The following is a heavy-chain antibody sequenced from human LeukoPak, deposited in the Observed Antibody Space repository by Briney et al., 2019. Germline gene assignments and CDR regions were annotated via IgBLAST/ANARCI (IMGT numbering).Heavy chain of an antibody. CDR1: SASINSSPYF. CDR3: ARELITKADAFDI. D-gene: IGHD1-20*01. CDR2: FSYSGTT. J-gene: IGHJ3*02. Sequence: PSETLSLTCTVSSASINSSPYFWAWIRQSPGKGLEWIGSFSYSGTTYYNPSLKSRVTMSVDTSKNQLSLKLTSVTAADTAVYYCARELITKADAFDIWGQGTMVTVSS. V-gene: IGHV4-39*07.